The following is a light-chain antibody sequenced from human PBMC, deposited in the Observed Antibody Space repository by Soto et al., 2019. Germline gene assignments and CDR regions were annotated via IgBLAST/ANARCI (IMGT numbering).Light chain of an antibody. CDR3: QQYNHSPLMLS. CDR1: QSLSSN. J-gene: IGKJ4*01. V-gene: IGKV3-15*01. CDR2: DTS. Sequence: EIVLTQSPATLYVSPGERATLSCRASQSLSSNVAWYQQRPRQAPRLLIFDTSSRASYVPARFSGGGSGTEFTLTIASLQSEDFAIYYCQQYNHSPLMLSFGGGTKVELK.